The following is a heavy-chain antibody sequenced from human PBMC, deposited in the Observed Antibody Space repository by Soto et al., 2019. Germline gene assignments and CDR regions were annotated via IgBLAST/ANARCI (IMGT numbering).Heavy chain of an antibody. J-gene: IGHJ5*02. CDR3: AKDLLPNTVTTCGS. CDR2: ISSDGNNK. D-gene: IGHD4-17*01. CDR1: GFTFDSHG. V-gene: IGHV3-30*18. Sequence: QVQLVESGGGAVQPGRCLRLSCAASGFTFDSHGMHWVRQAPGKGLEWVAVISSDGNNKYYADSVKGRFTISRDNFNNILYLQMSSLRAEDTAVYYCAKDLLPNTVTTCGSWGQGTLVTVSS.